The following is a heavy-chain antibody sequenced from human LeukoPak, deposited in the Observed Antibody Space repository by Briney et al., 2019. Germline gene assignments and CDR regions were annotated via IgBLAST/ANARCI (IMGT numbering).Heavy chain of an antibody. CDR3: ARENDYYEY. Sequence: GASVKVSCKASGYTFADYYMHWVRQAPGQGLEWMGWINPNSGGTNYAQKFQGRVTMARDTSITTAYMELSRLRSDDTAVYYCARENDYYEYWGQGTLVTVSS. V-gene: IGHV1-2*02. J-gene: IGHJ4*02. CDR2: INPNSGGT. CDR1: GYTFADYY.